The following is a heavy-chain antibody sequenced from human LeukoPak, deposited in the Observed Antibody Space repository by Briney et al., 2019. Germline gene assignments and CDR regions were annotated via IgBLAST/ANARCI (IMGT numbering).Heavy chain of an antibody. J-gene: IGHJ4*02. CDR1: GYTFTSYD. Sequence: ASVKVSCEASGYTFTSYDINWVRQATGQGLEWMGWMNPNSGNTGYAQKFQGRVTMTRNTSISTAYMELSSLRSEDTAVYYCARGIYDILTGYYPLDYWGQGTLVTVSS. V-gene: IGHV1-8*01. CDR3: ARGIYDILTGYYPLDY. CDR2: MNPNSGNT. D-gene: IGHD3-9*01.